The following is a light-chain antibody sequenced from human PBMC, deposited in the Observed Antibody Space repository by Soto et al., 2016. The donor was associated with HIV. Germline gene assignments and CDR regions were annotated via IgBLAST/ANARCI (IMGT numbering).Light chain of an antibody. J-gene: IGKJ2*01. CDR3: QQYYSTPVYT. CDR2: AAS. CDR1: QDISNS. Sequence: DIQMTQSPSSLSASVGGRVTITCRASQDISNSLAWYQQKPGKAPKLLLSAASRLQSGVPSRFSGSGSGTAYSLTISSLQPEDLATYYCQQYYSTPVYTFGQGTKLEIK. V-gene: IGKV1-NL1*01.